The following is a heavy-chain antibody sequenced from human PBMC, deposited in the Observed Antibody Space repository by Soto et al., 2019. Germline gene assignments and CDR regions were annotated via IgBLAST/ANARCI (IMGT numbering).Heavy chain of an antibody. CDR2: IIPILGTA. V-gene: IGHV1-69*01. CDR1: GGTFSSYA. D-gene: IGHD6-19*01. J-gene: IGHJ4*02. CDR3: ARDLFSYSSGWFLFGY. Sequence: QVQLVQSGAEVKKPGSSVKVSCKASGGTFSSYAISWVRQAPGQGLEWMGGIIPILGTANYAQKFQGRVTITADESTITAYMELRSLRSEDTGVYYCARDLFSYSSGWFLFGYWCQGTLVTVSS.